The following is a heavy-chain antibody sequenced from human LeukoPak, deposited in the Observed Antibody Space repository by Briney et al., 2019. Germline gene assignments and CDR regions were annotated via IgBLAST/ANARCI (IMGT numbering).Heavy chain of an antibody. CDR1: GYTFTGYY. CDR2: IIPIFGTA. D-gene: IGHD3/OR15-3a*01. J-gene: IGHJ6*03. V-gene: IGHV1-69*13. Sequence: SVKVSCKASGYTFTGYYMHWVRQAPGQGLEWMGGIIPIFGTANYAQKFQGRVTITADESTSTAYMELSSLRSEDTAVYYCARAGDWAEYYYYYMDVWGKGTTVTISS. CDR3: ARAGDWAEYYYYYMDV.